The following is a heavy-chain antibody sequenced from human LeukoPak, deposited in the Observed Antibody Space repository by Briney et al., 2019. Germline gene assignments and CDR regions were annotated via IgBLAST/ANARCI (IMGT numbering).Heavy chain of an antibody. CDR1: GGSISSGSYY. D-gene: IGHD1-26*01. CDR3: ASAVGTTSYAFDI. CDR2: MYYRGNT. Sequence: SETLSLTCTVSGGSISSGSYYWGWIRQPPGKGLEWVGHMYYRGNTFYSPSLKSRVTISVDTSKNQFSLKLRSVTAADTAVYYCASAVGTTSYAFDIWGQGTMVTVSS. J-gene: IGHJ3*02. V-gene: IGHV4-39*07.